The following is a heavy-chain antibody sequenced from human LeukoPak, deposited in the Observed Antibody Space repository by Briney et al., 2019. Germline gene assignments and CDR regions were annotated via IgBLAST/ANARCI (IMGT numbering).Heavy chain of an antibody. CDR1: GFTFSSYA. J-gene: IGHJ1*01. Sequence: GGSLRLSCAASGFTFSSYAMSWVRQAPGKGLEWVSAISGSGGSTYYADSVKGRFTISRDNSKNTLYLQMNSLRAEDTAVYYCAKWTTYYYDSSGYVVEYFQHWGQGTLVTASS. D-gene: IGHD3-22*01. V-gene: IGHV3-23*01. CDR2: ISGSGGST. CDR3: AKWTTYYYDSSGYVVEYFQH.